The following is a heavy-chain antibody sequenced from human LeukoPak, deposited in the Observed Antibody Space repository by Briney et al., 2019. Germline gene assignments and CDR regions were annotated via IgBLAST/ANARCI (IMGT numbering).Heavy chain of an antibody. J-gene: IGHJ4*02. V-gene: IGHV3-21*01. D-gene: IGHD3-10*01. Sequence: GGSLRLSCAASGFTFSSYSMNWVRKAPGKGLEWVSSISSSSSYIYYADSVKGRFTISRDNAKNSLYLQMNSLRAEDTAVYYCAREMVRGVIIDYWGQGTLVTVSS. CDR2: ISSSSSYI. CDR1: GFTFSSYS. CDR3: AREMVRGVIIDY.